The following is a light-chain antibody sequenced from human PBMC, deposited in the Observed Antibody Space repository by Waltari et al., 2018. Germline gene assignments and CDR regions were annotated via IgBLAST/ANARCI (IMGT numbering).Light chain of an antibody. CDR2: AAS. Sequence: IQMTQSPSSLPASARHRVTFTCQASQGISDSLAWYQHKAGKAPKSLLYAASRLESGVPSRFSGSGSGTDFTLTISSLQPEDFATYYCQHYHTTPFTFGPGTKVDVK. CDR1: QGISDS. V-gene: IGKV1-NL1*01. CDR3: QHYHTTPFT. J-gene: IGKJ3*01.